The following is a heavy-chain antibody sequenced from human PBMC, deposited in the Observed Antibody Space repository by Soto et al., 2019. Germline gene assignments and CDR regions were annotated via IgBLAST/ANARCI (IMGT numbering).Heavy chain of an antibody. V-gene: IGHV1-3*01. CDR1: GFAFTSYG. J-gene: IGHJ6*02. D-gene: IGHD2-8*02. CDR3: ARKIFCSRWCDNAMDV. CDR2: INAGNGNT. Sequence: QVHLVQSGAEVTKPGASVKVSCKTSGFAFTSYGVHWVRQAPGQRLEWMGWINAGNGNTKYSQKFQGRVTITRDTSASTAYMELGSLRSEDTAVYYCARKIFCSRWCDNAMDVWGQGTTVTVSS.